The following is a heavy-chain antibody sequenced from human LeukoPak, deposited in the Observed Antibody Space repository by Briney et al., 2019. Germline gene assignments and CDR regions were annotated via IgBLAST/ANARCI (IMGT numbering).Heavy chain of an antibody. CDR2: INPKSGVT. J-gene: IGHJ2*01. Sequence: ASVKVSCKASGYTFTGYYIHWVRQAPGQGLEWMGWINPKSGVTNYALKFQGRVTMTRDTSISTAYMELSRLRSDDTAVYYCARDTDLGYCSGGSCYTEWYFDLWGRGTLVTVSS. D-gene: IGHD2-15*01. V-gene: IGHV1-2*02. CDR3: ARDTDLGYCSGGSCYTEWYFDL. CDR1: GYTFTGYY.